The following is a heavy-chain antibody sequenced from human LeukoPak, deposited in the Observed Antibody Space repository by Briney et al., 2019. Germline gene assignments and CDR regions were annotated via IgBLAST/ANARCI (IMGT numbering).Heavy chain of an antibody. CDR2: IRSKTDGGTT. CDR3: TTDAEEYYDSSGTPDY. V-gene: IGHV3-15*01. Sequence: GGSLRLSCAASGFTFNNAYMSWVRQAPGKGLEWVGRIRSKTDGGTTDYAAPVKGRFTMSRDDSKNMLYLQLNSLKTEDTAVYYCTTDAEEYYDSSGTPDYWGQGTLVTVSS. CDR1: GFTFNNAY. D-gene: IGHD3-22*01. J-gene: IGHJ4*02.